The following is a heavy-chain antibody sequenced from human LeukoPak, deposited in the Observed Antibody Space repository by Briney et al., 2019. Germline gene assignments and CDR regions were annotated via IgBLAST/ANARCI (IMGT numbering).Heavy chain of an antibody. CDR3: ARDYVNLYYFDY. D-gene: IGHD3-16*01. J-gene: IGHJ4*02. V-gene: IGHV3-21*01. CDR2: ISSSSSYI. Sequence: GGSLRLSCAASGFTFSSYWMSWVRQAPGKGLEWVSSISSSSSYIYYADSVKGRFTISRDNAKNSLYLQMNSLRAEDTAVYYCARDYVNLYYFDYWGQGTLVTVSS. CDR1: GFTFSSYW.